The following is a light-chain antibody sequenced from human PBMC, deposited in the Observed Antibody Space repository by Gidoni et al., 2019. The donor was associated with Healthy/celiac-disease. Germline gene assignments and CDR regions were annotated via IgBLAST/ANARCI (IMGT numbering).Light chain of an antibody. CDR1: SSDVGGYNY. V-gene: IGLV2-14*01. J-gene: IGLJ3*02. CDR2: DVS. Sequence: QSAVTQPASVAGSPGQSITISCTGTSSDVGGYNYVSWYQQHPGKAPKLMIYDVSNRPSGVSNRFSGSKSGNTASLTISGLQAEYEADYYCSSYTSSSTLAWVFGGGTKLTFL. CDR3: SSYTSSSTLAWV.